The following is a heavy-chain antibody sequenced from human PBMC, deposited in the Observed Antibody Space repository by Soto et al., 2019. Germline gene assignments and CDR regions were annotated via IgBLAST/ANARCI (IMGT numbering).Heavy chain of an antibody. CDR2: ISYDGSNK. D-gene: IGHD3-16*02. J-gene: IGHJ4*02. Sequence: VGSLRLSCAASGFTFSSYAMHWVRQAPGKGLEWVAVISYDGSNKYYADSVKGRFTISRDNSKNTLYLQMNSLRAEDTAVYYCARGSQVIGNPLDYWGQGTLVTVSS. V-gene: IGHV3-30-3*01. CDR3: ARGSQVIGNPLDY. CDR1: GFTFSSYA.